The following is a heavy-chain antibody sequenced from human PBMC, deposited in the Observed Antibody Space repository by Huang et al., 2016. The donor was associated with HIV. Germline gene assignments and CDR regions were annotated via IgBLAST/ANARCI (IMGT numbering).Heavy chain of an antibody. CDR1: GYRFSDYW. J-gene: IGHJ4*02. D-gene: IGHD3-3*01. CDR2: IYPGDSYT. Sequence: EVQLVQSGAEVKKPGESLQISCEASGYRFSDYWIGWVRQMPGKGLERMWIIYPGDSYTRYNPSFQGQVTISADKSINTAYLQWSSLKVSDTAMYYCTRRLSGNFWSHYSYYFDFWGQGTLVTVSS. V-gene: IGHV5-51*03. CDR3: TRRLSGNFWSHYSYYFDF.